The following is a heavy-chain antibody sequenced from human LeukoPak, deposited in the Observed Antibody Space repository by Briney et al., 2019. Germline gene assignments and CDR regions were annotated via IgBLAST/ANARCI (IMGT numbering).Heavy chain of an antibody. V-gene: IGHV3-73*01. CDR2: IRSKANSCAT. Sequence: GGSLRLSCAASGFTFSGSAMHWVRQASGKGLEWVGRIRSKANSCATAYAASVKGRFTISRDDSKNTAYLQMNSLKTEDTAVYYCTTLYSKTPNYWGQGTLVTVSS. CDR3: TTLYSKTPNY. D-gene: IGHD4-11*01. CDR1: GFTFSGSA. J-gene: IGHJ4*02.